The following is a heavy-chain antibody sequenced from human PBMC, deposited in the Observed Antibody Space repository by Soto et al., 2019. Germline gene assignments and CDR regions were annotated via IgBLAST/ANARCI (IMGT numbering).Heavy chain of an antibody. CDR2: ISGSDDST. J-gene: IGHJ4*02. Sequence: EVQLLESGGGLVQPGESLRLSCAASGFTFSSYAMSWVRQAPGKGLEWVSVISGSDDSTYYADSVKGRFTISRDNSKNTLYLQMNSLRAEDTAVYYCAKRSSSYTFDDWGQGTLVTVSS. CDR1: GFTFSSYA. V-gene: IGHV3-23*01. CDR3: AKRSSSYTFDD. D-gene: IGHD6-6*01.